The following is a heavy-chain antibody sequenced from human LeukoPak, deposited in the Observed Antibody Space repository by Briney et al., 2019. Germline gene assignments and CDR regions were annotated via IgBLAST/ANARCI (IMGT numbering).Heavy chain of an antibody. CDR1: GWSFSSFA. CDR3: AKERGDDYGSGNYKDV. CDR2: ISGGGGST. V-gene: IGHV3-23*01. D-gene: IGHD3-10*01. Sequence: GGSLRLSCAASGWSFSSFAMSWVRQAPGKGLEWVSGISGGGGSTYYADSVKGRFTISRDKSKNTLYLQMNGLRAEDTALYYCAKERGDDYGSGNYKDVWGQGTTVTVSS. J-gene: IGHJ6*02.